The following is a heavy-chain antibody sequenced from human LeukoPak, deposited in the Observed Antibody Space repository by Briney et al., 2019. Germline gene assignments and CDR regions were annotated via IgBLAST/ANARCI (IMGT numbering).Heavy chain of an antibody. V-gene: IGHV3-33*01. CDR2: IWYDGSNK. D-gene: IGHD3-3*02. CDR1: GFTLTTYG. Sequence: GGSLRLSCAASGFTLTTYGMHWVRQAPGKGLEWVAVIWYDGSNKYYGDSVKGRFTISRDNSKNTLYLQMNSLRAEDTAVYYCARDFFHSDISRPFDYWGQGTLVTVSS. CDR3: ARDFFHSDISRPFDY. J-gene: IGHJ4*02.